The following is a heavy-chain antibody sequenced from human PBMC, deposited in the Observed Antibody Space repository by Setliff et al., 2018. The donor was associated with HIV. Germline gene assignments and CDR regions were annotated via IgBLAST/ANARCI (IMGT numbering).Heavy chain of an antibody. CDR2: IHTSGST. V-gene: IGHV4-61*09. D-gene: IGHD3-10*01. CDR1: GGSISRGSYY. CDR3: ARVGYHGSGRYSFDY. Sequence: KTSETLSLTCTVSGGSISRGSYYWSWIRQPAGKGLEWIGHIHTSGSTKYNPSLKSRVTISADTSKNQFSLNLSSVTAAETAVYYCARVGYHGSGRYSFDYWGQGTLVTVSS. J-gene: IGHJ4*02.